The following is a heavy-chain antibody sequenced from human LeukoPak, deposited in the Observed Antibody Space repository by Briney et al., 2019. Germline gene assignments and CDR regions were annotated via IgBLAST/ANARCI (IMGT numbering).Heavy chain of an antibody. J-gene: IGHJ6*03. D-gene: IGHD3-3*01. CDR1: GYTFTGYY. CDR2: INPNSGGT. Sequence: GASVKVSCKASGYTFTGYYMHWVRQAPGQGLEWMGWINPNSGGTNYAQKFQGWVTMTRDTSISTAYMELSRLRSDDTAVYYCARLNYDFWSGVWEGYYMDVWGKGTTVTVSS. CDR3: ARLNYDFWSGVWEGYYMDV. V-gene: IGHV1-2*04.